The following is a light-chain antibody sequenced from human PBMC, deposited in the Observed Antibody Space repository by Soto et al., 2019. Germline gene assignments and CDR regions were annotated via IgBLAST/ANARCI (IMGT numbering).Light chain of an antibody. J-gene: IGLJ3*02. CDR1: NNDVGNYKL. V-gene: IGLV2-23*01. CDR2: EGT. CDR3: YSYAGTSTWV. Sequence: SALTQPASVSESPGQSITISCTGTNNDVGNYKLVSWFQHHLGKAPKLIIYEGTKRPSGVSNRFSASQPGNTASLTISGLQAEDEADYYCYSYAGTSTWVFGGGTKLTVL.